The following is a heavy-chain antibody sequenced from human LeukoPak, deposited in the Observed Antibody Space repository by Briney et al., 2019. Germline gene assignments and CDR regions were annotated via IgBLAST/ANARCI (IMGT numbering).Heavy chain of an antibody. CDR1: GFTFSRYW. V-gene: IGHV3-74*01. CDR3: VADLGDYADF. J-gene: IGHJ4*02. CDR2: IKTDGTYT. Sequence: GGSLRLSCAASGFTFSRYWMHWVRQAPGEGLVWVSRIKTDGTYTSSADSVKGRFTISRDNAKSTLYLHMNSLRVEDTAVYYCVADLGDYADFWGQGTLVTVSS.